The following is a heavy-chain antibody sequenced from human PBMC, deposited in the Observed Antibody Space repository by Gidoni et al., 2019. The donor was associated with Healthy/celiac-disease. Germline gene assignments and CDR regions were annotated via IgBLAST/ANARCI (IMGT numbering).Heavy chain of an antibody. J-gene: IGHJ4*02. CDR3: ARGLQQLDLDY. D-gene: IGHD6-13*01. Sequence: EVQLVESGGGLVQPGGSLRLSCAASGFTVSSTYMRWVRQAPGKGLEWVSVIYSGGSTYYADSVKGRFTISRDNSKNTLYLQMNSLRAEDTAVYYCARGLQQLDLDYWGQGTLVTVSS. CDR1: GFTVSSTY. CDR2: IYSGGST. V-gene: IGHV3-66*01.